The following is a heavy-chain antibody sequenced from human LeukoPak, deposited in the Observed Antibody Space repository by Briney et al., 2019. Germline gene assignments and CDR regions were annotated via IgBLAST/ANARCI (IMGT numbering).Heavy chain of an antibody. CDR3: GGSRSFF. J-gene: IGHJ4*02. CDR1: GFTFSNIA. D-gene: IGHD6-13*01. CDR2: ISGSAGSA. Sequence: LPGGSLRLSCAASGFTFSNIAMTWVRQAPGKGLEWVSSISGSAGSAYYADSVKGRFSISRDNSKNTLYLQMNSLRADDTAVYYCGGSRSFFWGQGTLVTVSS. V-gene: IGHV3-23*01.